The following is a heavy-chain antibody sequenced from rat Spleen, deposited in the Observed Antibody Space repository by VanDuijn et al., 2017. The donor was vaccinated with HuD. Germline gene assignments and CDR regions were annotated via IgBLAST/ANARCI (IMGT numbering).Heavy chain of an antibody. V-gene: IGHV2S8*01. J-gene: IGHJ4*01. CDR1: GLSLTSYG. CDR2: ISSGGST. Sequence: QVQLKESGPDLVQPSQTLSLTCTVSGLSLTSYGVSWIRQPPGKGLEWIAAISSGGSTYYNSVLRSRLSISRDTSKSQVFLKMNSLQTEDTAMYFCARSYPGVMDAWGQGTSVTVSS. D-gene: IGHD1-4*01. CDR3: ARSYPGVMDA.